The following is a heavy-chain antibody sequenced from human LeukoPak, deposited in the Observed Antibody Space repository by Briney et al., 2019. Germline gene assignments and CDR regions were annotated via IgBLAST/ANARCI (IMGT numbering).Heavy chain of an antibody. Sequence: GGSLRLSCAASGFIFSSYGMHWVRQAPGKGLEWVAVIWNDGSNKYYADSVKGRFTISRDNSESTLYLQMNSLEAEDTAVYSCARASGPFDYWGQGTLVTVSS. CDR1: GFIFSSYG. CDR3: ARASGPFDY. V-gene: IGHV3-33*01. D-gene: IGHD3-10*01. CDR2: IWNDGSNK. J-gene: IGHJ4*02.